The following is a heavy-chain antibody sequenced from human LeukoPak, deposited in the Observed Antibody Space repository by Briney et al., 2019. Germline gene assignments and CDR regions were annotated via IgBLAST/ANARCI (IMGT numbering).Heavy chain of an antibody. D-gene: IGHD6-19*01. V-gene: IGHV3-23*01. J-gene: IGHJ4*02. CDR1: GFTFSSYA. Sequence: GGSLRLSCAASGFTFSSYAMSWVRQAPGKGLEWVSAISGSGGSTYYADSVKGRFTIARDNSKNTLHLQMNSLRDEDTAVYYCAKEAVAGDYFDYWGQGTLVTVSS. CDR3: AKEAVAGDYFDY. CDR2: ISGSGGST.